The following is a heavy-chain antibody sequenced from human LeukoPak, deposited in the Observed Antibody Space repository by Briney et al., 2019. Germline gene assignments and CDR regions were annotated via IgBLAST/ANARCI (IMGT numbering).Heavy chain of an antibody. CDR1: VGPFIGYY. J-gene: IGHJ4*02. Sequence: PSETMCLTCAVYVGPFIGYYCSWIRHPPWKGLEWIGVINHSGSTNYNPSLKSRVTISVDTSRNQFSLKLSSVTAADTAVYYCARGGKSPPIAAYYFDYWGQGTLVTVSS. CDR2: INHSGST. D-gene: IGHD6-13*01. V-gene: IGHV4-34*01. CDR3: ARGGKSPPIAAYYFDY.